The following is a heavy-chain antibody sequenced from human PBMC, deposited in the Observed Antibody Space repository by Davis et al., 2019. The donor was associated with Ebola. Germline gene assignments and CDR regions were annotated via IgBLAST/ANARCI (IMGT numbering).Heavy chain of an antibody. J-gene: IGHJ4*02. D-gene: IGHD6-13*01. CDR1: GYTFTGYY. V-gene: IGHV7-4-1*02. Sequence: AASVKVSCKASGYTFTGYYMHWVRQAPGQGLEYMGWINTITGNPTYAQGFTGRFVFSLDTSVSTAYLQISSLKAEDTAVYYCARGNAAAGGYWGQGTLVTVSS. CDR2: INTITGNP. CDR3: ARGNAAAGGY.